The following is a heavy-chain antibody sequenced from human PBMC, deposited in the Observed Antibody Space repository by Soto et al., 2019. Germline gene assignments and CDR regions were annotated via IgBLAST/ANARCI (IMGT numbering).Heavy chain of an antibody. J-gene: IGHJ4*02. CDR3: ARRAFGSSSWYYFDY. CDR2: IYYSGST. Sequence: SETLSLTCTFSGCSLSSSSYYWGWVRQPPGKGLEWIGSIYYSGSTYYNPSLKSRVTISVDTSKNQFSLKLSSVTAADTAVYYCARRAFGSSSWYYFDYWGQGTLVTVSS. V-gene: IGHV4-39*01. D-gene: IGHD6-13*01. CDR1: GCSLSSSSYY.